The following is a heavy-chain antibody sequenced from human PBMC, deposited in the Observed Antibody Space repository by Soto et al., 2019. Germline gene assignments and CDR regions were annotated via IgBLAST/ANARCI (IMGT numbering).Heavy chain of an antibody. CDR1: GGSISSGDHY. D-gene: IGHD4-17*01. V-gene: IGHV4-31*03. CDR2: IYYGGST. CDR3: ARGNSYGVVNWFDP. Sequence: SETLSLTCTVSGGSISSGDHYWSWIRQYPGKGLEWIGYIYYGGSTYYNPSLKSRVFISVDTSKNQFSLHLTSVTATDTAVYYCARGNSYGVVNWFDPWGQGTLVTVST. J-gene: IGHJ5*02.